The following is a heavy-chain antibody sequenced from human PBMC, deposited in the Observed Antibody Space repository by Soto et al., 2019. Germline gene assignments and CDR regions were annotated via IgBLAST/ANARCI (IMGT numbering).Heavy chain of an antibody. J-gene: IGHJ4*02. Sequence: VGSLRLSCAASGFTFSSYAIHWVRQAPGKGLEWVAIIWFDGSNKYYADSVKGRFSISRDNSKNTLFLQMDSLRAEDAAVYYCARGQLTAATTYFDFWGQGTLVTVSS. CDR1: GFTFSSYA. CDR2: IWFDGSNK. V-gene: IGHV3-33*01. D-gene: IGHD2-15*01. CDR3: ARGQLTAATTYFDF.